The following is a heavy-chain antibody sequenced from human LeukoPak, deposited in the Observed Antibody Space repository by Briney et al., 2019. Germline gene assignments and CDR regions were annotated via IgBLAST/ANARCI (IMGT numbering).Heavy chain of an antibody. Sequence: EASVKVSCKASGYTFTSYGISWVRQAPGQGLEWMGWISAYNGNTNYAQKLQGRVTMTTDTSTSTAYMELRSLRSDDTAVYYCARDRQIVVVPAAITTHYYFDYWGQGTLVTVSS. CDR2: ISAYNGNT. J-gene: IGHJ4*02. D-gene: IGHD2-2*01. CDR3: ARDRQIVVVPAAITTHYYFDY. CDR1: GYTFTSYG. V-gene: IGHV1-18*01.